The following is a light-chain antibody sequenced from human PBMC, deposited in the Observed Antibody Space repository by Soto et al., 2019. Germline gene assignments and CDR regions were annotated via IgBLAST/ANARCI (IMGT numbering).Light chain of an antibody. V-gene: IGLV2-11*01. J-gene: IGLJ3*02. CDR1: SSDVGGYNY. CDR2: DVS. Sequence: QSALTQPRSVSGSPGQSVTISCTGTSSDVGGYNYVSWYQQHPGKAPKLMIYDVSKRPSGVPDRFSGSKSDNTAFLTISGLQVEDESDYYCCSYAGSYSWVFGGGTQLTVL. CDR3: CSYAGSYSWV.